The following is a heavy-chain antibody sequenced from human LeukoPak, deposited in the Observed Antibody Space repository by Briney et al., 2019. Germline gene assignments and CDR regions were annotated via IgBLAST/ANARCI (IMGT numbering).Heavy chain of an antibody. CDR2: ISGSGGST. J-gene: IGHJ5*02. CDR1: AFTFSSYA. CDR3: AGDSLWGDSGDYLRFDP. V-gene: IGHV3-23*01. Sequence: GGSLRLSCAASAFTFSSYAMSWVRQAPGKGLEWVSAISGSGGSTYYADSVKGRFTISRDNSKNTLYLQMNSLRAEDTAVYYCAGDSLWGDSGDYLRFDPWGQGTLVTV. D-gene: IGHD4-17*01.